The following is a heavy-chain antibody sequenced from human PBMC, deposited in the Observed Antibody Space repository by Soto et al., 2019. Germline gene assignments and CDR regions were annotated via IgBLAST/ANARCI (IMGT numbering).Heavy chain of an antibody. D-gene: IGHD5-18*01. Sequence: XGSXRXXCAASGFTFSSYWMSWVRQAPGKGLEWVANIKQDGSEKYYVDSVKGRFTISRDNAKNSLDLQMNSLRAEDTAVYYCARDMGYGYYYGMDVWGQGTTVTVSS. CDR2: IKQDGSEK. J-gene: IGHJ6*02. CDR1: GFTFSSYW. V-gene: IGHV3-7*05. CDR3: ARDMGYGYYYGMDV.